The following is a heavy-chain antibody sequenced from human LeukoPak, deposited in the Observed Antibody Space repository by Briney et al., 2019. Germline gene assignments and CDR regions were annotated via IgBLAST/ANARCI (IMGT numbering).Heavy chain of an antibody. CDR3: ARYYNDYGDYGPLDY. D-gene: IGHD4-17*01. CDR1: GGSISSYY. J-gene: IGHJ4*02. CDR2: IYYSGST. V-gene: IGHV4-59*01. Sequence: PSETLSLTCTLSGGSISSYYWSWIRHPPGKGLEWIGYIYYSGSTNYNPSLKSRVTISVDTSKNQFSLKLSSVTAADTAVYYCARYYNDYGDYGPLDYWGQGTLVTVSS.